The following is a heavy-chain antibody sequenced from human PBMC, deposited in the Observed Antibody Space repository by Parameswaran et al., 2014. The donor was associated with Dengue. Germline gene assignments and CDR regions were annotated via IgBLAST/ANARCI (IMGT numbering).Heavy chain of an antibody. J-gene: IGHJ4*02. CDR2: ISGSGGST. V-gene: IGHV3-23*01. Sequence: GGSLRLSCAASGFTFSGYALSWVRQTPGKGLEWVSTISGSGGSTFYADSVKGRFTISRDNSKNTLYLQMSSLRAEDTAVYYCAKNPISDYYDSSGYYYFDHWGQGTLVTVSS. D-gene: IGHD3-22*01. CDR1: GFTFSGYA. CDR3: AKNPISDYYDSSGYYYFDH.